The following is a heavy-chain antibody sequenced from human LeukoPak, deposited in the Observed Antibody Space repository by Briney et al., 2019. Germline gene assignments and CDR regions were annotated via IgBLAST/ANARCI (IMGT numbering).Heavy chain of an antibody. Sequence: GASVKVSCKVSGYTLPELSMHWVRQAPGKGLEWMGGFDPEDGETIYAQKFQGRVTMTEDTSTDTAYMELSSLRSEDTAVYYCATDGVFSALRFPSGFDPWGQGTLVTVSS. CDR3: ATDGVFSALRFPSGFDP. V-gene: IGHV1-24*01. J-gene: IGHJ5*02. D-gene: IGHD3-3*01. CDR2: FDPEDGET. CDR1: GYTLPELS.